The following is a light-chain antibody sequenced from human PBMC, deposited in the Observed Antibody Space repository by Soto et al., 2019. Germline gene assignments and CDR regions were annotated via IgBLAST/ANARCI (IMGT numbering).Light chain of an antibody. CDR2: GAS. CDR3: QQYNHWPPLT. V-gene: IGKV3-15*01. Sequence: EVVMTQSPATLSVSPGEGVILSCRASQSVSSNVAWYQQRPGQAPRLLIYGASTRPTGVPARFSARGSGTEFTLTISSLQSEDFAVYYCQQYNHWPPLTFGGGTKIEVK. CDR1: QSVSSN. J-gene: IGKJ4*01.